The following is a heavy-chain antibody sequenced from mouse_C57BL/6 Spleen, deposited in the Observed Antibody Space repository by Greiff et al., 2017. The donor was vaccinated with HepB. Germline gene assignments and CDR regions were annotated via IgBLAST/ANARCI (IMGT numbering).Heavy chain of an antibody. D-gene: IGHD2-12*01. Sequence: SGPELVKPGASVKMSCKASGYTFTDYNMLWVKQSHGKSLEWIGYINPNNGGTSYNQKFKGKATLTVNKSSSTAYMELRSLTSEDSAVYYCASRYDYWYFDVWGTGTTVTVSS. CDR3: ASRYDYWYFDV. CDR1: GYTFTDYN. V-gene: IGHV1-22*01. J-gene: IGHJ1*03. CDR2: INPNNGGT.